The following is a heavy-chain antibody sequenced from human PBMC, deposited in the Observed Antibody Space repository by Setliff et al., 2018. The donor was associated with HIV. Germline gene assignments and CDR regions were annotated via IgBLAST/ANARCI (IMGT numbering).Heavy chain of an antibody. J-gene: IGHJ4*02. CDR2: VDPEDGET. D-gene: IGHD1-26*01. V-gene: IGHV1-69-2*01. CDR1: RFTFTDYY. CDR3: ATRTTGSYYDYFDY. Sequence: ASVKVSCKASRFTFTDYYMHWVQQAPGKGLEWMGRVDPEDGETIYAEKFQGRVAITADTSTDTAYMELSSLRSEDTAVYYCATRTTGSYYDYFDYWGQGTLVTVSS.